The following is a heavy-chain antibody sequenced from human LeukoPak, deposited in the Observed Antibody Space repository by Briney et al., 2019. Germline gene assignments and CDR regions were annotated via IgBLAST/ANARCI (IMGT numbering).Heavy chain of an antibody. CDR2: IDPKSGGT. Sequence: GASVKVSRKTSGYTFSGYYIHWVRQAPGQGLEWLGRIDPKSGGTSFAHNFQGRVTMTTDTSISTVYMDLSSLRSDDTAVYYCARDSRVSADYWGQGTLVTVSS. V-gene: IGHV1-2*06. CDR1: GYTFSGYY. D-gene: IGHD2-8*01. J-gene: IGHJ4*02. CDR3: ARDSRVSADY.